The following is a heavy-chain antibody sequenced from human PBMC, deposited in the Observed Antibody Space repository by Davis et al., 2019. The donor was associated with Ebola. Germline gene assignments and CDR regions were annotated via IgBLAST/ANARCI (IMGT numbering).Heavy chain of an antibody. Sequence: GGSLRLSCAASGFTFSSYAMSWVRQAPGKGLEWVSVIYSGGSTYYADSVKGRFTISRHNSKNTLYLQMNSLRAEDTAVYYCAREEGTDYYGMDVWGQGTTVTVSS. CDR2: IYSGGST. CDR1: GFTFSSYA. V-gene: IGHV3-53*04. CDR3: AREEGTDYYGMDV. J-gene: IGHJ6*02. D-gene: IGHD3/OR15-3a*01.